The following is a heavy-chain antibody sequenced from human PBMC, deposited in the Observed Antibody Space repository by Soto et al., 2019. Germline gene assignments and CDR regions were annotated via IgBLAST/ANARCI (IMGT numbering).Heavy chain of an antibody. Sequence: QVRLQESGPGLVTSSETLSLTCTVSDGSFSPNYWGWIRQPPGKGLEWIGYIYYAGTTTYNPSLKGRATISLDTSENQCSLKVRSVTAADTAVYYCARLGRYYQAFDSWGQGTLVTVSS. J-gene: IGHJ4*02. CDR2: IYYAGTT. V-gene: IGHV4-59*08. CDR1: DGSFSPNY. CDR3: ARLGRYYQAFDS. D-gene: IGHD3-22*01.